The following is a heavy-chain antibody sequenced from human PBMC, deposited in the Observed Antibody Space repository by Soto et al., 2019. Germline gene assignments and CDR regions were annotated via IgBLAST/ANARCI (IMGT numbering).Heavy chain of an antibody. CDR3: TTGRGGSAYVPGAY. V-gene: IGHV3-15*07. Sequence: EVQLVESGGGLVKPGGSLRLSCAASGFSFTSAWMNWVRQIPGKGLEWVGRIKTNIDGGATDYSAPVKGRFTISRDDSKDTVYLQRNSLKTEDTAVYYCTTGRGGSAYVPGAYWGQGALVTVSS. CDR1: GFSFTSAW. D-gene: IGHD5-12*01. CDR2: IKTNIDGGAT. J-gene: IGHJ4*02.